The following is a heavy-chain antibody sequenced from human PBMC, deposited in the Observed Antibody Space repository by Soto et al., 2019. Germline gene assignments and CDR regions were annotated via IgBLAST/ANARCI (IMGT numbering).Heavy chain of an antibody. D-gene: IGHD3-10*01. CDR3: SRRRGHFSGWFHP. V-gene: IGHV4-59*01. CDR1: GGSISGYY. Sequence: QVQLQESGPGLVKPSESLSLTCTVSGGSISGYYWSWFRQPPGQGLEWLGYIYYSGTGYYNPCLKRRLTIPADTSKHQCSQRLASVTAADAPVYYCSRRRGHFSGWFHPWGQGTLGTVSS. J-gene: IGHJ5*02. CDR2: IYYSGTG.